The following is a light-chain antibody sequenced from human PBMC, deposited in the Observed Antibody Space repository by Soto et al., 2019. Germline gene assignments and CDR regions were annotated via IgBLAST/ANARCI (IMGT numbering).Light chain of an antibody. CDR1: QSVSSY. Sequence: EVVLTQSPATLSLSPGERATLSCRASQSVSSYLAWYQQKPGQAPRLLIYDASNRATGIPARFSGSGSGTDFTLTINSLEPEDFAVYYCQQRSNWITFDQGTRLEI. CDR2: DAS. V-gene: IGKV3-11*01. CDR3: QQRSNWIT. J-gene: IGKJ5*01.